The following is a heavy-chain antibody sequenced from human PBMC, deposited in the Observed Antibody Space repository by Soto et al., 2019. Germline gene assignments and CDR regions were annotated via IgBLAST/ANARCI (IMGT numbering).Heavy chain of an antibody. V-gene: IGHV1-24*01. CDR2: FDPEDGET. CDR1: GYIFANYY. Sequence: ASVKVSCKASGYIFANYYMHWVRQAPGKGLEWKRGFDPEDGETIYAQKFQGRVTMTEDTSTGTAYMELSSLRSEDTAVYYCATIYCSGGSCYFSPSYDYYYGMDVWGQGTTVTVSS. D-gene: IGHD2-15*01. CDR3: ATIYCSGGSCYFSPSYDYYYGMDV. J-gene: IGHJ6*02.